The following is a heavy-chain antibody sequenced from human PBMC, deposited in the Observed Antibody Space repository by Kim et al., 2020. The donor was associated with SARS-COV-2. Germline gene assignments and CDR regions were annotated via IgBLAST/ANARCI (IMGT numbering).Heavy chain of an antibody. D-gene: IGHD3-3*01. CDR1: GFIFSDYA. CDR2: ISATGGTT. CDR3: ARVQYDFWSAYLY. V-gene: IGHV3-64*02. J-gene: IGHJ4*02. Sequence: GGSLRLSCAASGFIFSDYAMHWVRQAPGKGLEYVSAISATGGTTFYADAVKGRFTISRDNSKKMLYLQMGSLRTDDMAVYYCARVQYDFWSAYLYWCQGTLVTVSS.